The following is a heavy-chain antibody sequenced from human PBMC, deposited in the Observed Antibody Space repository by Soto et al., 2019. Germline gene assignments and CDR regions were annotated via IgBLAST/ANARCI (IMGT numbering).Heavy chain of an antibody. CDR1: GASISSYY. Sequence: SETLSLTCTVSGASISSYYWSWIRQPPGKGLEWIGYIYYSGSTNYNPSLKSRVTISVDTSKNQLSLKVSSVTAADTAVYYCTTAGVGADYYYYYGMDVWGQGTTVTVSS. J-gene: IGHJ6*02. CDR3: TTAGVGADYYYYYGMDV. V-gene: IGHV4-59*01. CDR2: IYYSGST. D-gene: IGHD1-26*01.